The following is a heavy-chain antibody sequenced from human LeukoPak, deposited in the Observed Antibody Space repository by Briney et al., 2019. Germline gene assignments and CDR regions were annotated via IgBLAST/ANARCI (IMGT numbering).Heavy chain of an antibody. CDR2: INSDGSST. CDR3: ARVSPEGDYDY. Sequence: PGGPLRLSCAASGFTFSSYWMHGGRQSPGKGRVGVARINSDGSSTSYADSVKGRFTISRDNAKNTLYLQMNSLRAEDTAVYYCARVSPEGDYDYWGQGTLVTVSP. CDR1: GFTFSSYW. D-gene: IGHD4-17*01. J-gene: IGHJ4*02. V-gene: IGHV3-74*01.